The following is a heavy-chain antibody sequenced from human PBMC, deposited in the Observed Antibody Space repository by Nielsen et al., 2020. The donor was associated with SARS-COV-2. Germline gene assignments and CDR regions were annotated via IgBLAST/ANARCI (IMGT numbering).Heavy chain of an antibody. CDR3: ARGGSYDFWSQNNDPHDAFDI. D-gene: IGHD3-3*01. V-gene: IGHV4-59*08. Sequence: WIRQPPGKGLEWIGYIYYSGSTNYNPSLKSRVTISVDTSKNQFSLKLSSVTAADTAVYYCARGGSYDFWSQNNDPHDAFDIWGQGTMVTVSS. CDR2: IYYSGST. J-gene: IGHJ3*02.